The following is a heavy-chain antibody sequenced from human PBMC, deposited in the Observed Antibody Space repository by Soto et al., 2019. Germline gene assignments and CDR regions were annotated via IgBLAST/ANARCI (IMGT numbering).Heavy chain of an antibody. Sequence: GGSLRLSSAASGFTFSSYSMNWVRQAPGKGLEWVSSISSSNNYIYYADSVKGRFTISRDNAKNSLYLQMNSLRAEDTAVYYCARDFRDGYYFDYWGQGTLVTVSS. D-gene: IGHD5-12*01. CDR3: ARDFRDGYYFDY. V-gene: IGHV3-21*01. CDR2: ISSSNNYI. J-gene: IGHJ4*02. CDR1: GFTFSSYS.